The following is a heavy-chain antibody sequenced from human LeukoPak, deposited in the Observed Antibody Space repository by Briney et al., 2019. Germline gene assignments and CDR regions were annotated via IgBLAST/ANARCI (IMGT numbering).Heavy chain of an antibody. J-gene: IGHJ4*02. D-gene: IGHD2-2*01. CDR2: INWNGGST. CDR1: GFTFDDYG. Sequence: PGGSLRLSCAASGFTFDDYGMSWVRHAPGKGLEWVSGINWNGGSTVYADSVKGRFTISRDNAKNSVYLQMNSLRAEDTALYHCARDSGRYCSSTSCYPGSWGQGTLVTVSS. V-gene: IGHV3-20*01. CDR3: ARDSGRYCSSTSCYPGS.